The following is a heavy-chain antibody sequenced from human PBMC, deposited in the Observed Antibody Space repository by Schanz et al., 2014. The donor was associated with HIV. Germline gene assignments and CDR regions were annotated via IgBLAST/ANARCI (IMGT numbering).Heavy chain of an antibody. J-gene: IGHJ4*02. CDR3: AREYSTWDRHFDY. CDR2: ISAHNGDT. CDR1: GYSFTNFD. D-gene: IGHD5-18*01. V-gene: IGHV1-18*01. Sequence: VQLVQSRGEVKKPGASVKVSCKASGYSFTNFDVSWVRQAPGQGLEWMGWISAHNGDTNYAQKFQGRITLTTDSPTNTAYLELRSLTSDDTAGYYCAREYSTWDRHFDYGGQGTLVTVSP.